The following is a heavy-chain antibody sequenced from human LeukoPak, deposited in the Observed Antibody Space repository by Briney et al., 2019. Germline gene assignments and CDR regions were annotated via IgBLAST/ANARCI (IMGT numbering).Heavy chain of an antibody. Sequence: TGGSLRLSCAASGFTFSNSAMSWVRQAPGKGLEWVADIWYHGRNEYYADSAKGRFTISRDNSKNTLYLQMNSLRAEDTAVYYCARDSAVGRLAFWGQGTLVTVSS. CDR2: IWYHGRNE. V-gene: IGHV3-33*08. J-gene: IGHJ4*02. CDR1: GFTFSNSA. D-gene: IGHD1-1*01. CDR3: ARDSAVGRLAF.